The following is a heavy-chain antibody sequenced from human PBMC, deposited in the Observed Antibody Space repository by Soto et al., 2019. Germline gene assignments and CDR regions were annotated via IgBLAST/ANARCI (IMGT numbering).Heavy chain of an antibody. CDR1: GYTFTSYG. J-gene: IGHJ6*02. V-gene: IGHV1-18*01. CDR3: GRGPSPRAPAGGTPYYYAMDV. D-gene: IGHD2-2*01. CDR2: ISAYSFNT. Sequence: ASVKVSCKASGYTFTSYGISWVRQAPGQGLEWMGCISAYSFNTNYAQRFQGRVSMTRNTDTGTAYLELTSLRSDDTAVYFCGRGPSPRAPAGGTPYYYAMDVWGQGTTVTVSS.